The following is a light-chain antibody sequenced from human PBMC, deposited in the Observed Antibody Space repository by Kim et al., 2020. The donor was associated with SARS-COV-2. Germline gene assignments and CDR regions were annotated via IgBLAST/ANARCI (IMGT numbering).Light chain of an antibody. J-gene: IGKJ2*01. CDR2: GAS. Sequence: CQGERATLTCRARQSISYNLAGNQYKPGQPPRLVIYGASTRAPGIPARFSGSGSGTDFTLTVNSLQSEDFAVYYCHQYNDWPPGDTFGQGTKLEI. CDR3: HQYNDWPPGDT. V-gene: IGKV3-15*01. CDR1: QSISYN.